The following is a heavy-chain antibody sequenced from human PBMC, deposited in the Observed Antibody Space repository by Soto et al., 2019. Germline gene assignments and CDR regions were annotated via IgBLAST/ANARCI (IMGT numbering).Heavy chain of an antibody. J-gene: IGHJ5*02. CDR3: TRDLGGSYGSWFDP. Sequence: EVQVVESGGGLVKPGGSLRLSCNFSFSMYSMDWFRQAPGKGLEWVASISSGSDFIKYADSVKGRFTISRDNTKTSVSLQMSSLRVEDTAMYYCTRDLGGSYGSWFDPWRRGTLVTVSS. CDR1: FSMYS. D-gene: IGHD1-26*01. V-gene: IGHV3-21*06. CDR2: ISSGSDFI.